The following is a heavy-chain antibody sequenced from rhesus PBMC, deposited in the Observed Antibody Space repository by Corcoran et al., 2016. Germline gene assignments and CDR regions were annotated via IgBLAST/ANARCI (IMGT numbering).Heavy chain of an antibody. CDR1: EFTFSSYY. D-gene: IGHD4-29*01. CDR3: AKAPYGIGLDF. Sequence: EVQLVESGGGLVQPGGSLRLSCTGAEFTFSSYYMFGVRQAPGKGLEWVSTINPGGGSTWYTDSVKSRFTISRENAKNTLYLQMDSLRTEDTSVYYCAKAPYGIGLDFWGQGVLVTVSS. J-gene: IGHJ4*01. V-gene: IGHV3-8*01. CDR2: INPGGGST.